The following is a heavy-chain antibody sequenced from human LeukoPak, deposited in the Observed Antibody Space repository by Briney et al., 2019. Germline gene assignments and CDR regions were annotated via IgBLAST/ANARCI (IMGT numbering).Heavy chain of an antibody. V-gene: IGHV4-59*12. J-gene: IGHJ5*02. Sequence: SETLSLTCTVSGGSISSSYWSWIRQPPGKGLEWIGYIYHSGDTNSNPSLKSRVTISMDTSKIQFSLKLSSVTAADTAVYYCARLPSSTRRFDPWGQGTLVTVSS. D-gene: IGHD2-2*01. CDR1: GGSISSSY. CDR3: ARLPSSTRRFDP. CDR2: IYHSGDT.